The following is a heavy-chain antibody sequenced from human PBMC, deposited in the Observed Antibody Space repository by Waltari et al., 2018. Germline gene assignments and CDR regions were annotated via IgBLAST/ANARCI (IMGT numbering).Heavy chain of an antibody. CDR3: ARTVYYYGSGSYSDY. CDR2: FNSDSSPI. CDR1: GFTFSDYY. V-gene: IGHV3-11*04. Sequence: QVQLVESGGGLVKPGGSLRLSCAASGFTFSDYYMRWIRQAPGKGLEWVSYFNSDSSPIYYADSVKGRFTISRDNTKRSLYLQMNSLRAEDTAVYYCARTVYYYGSGSYSDYWGQGTLVTVSS. D-gene: IGHD3-10*01. J-gene: IGHJ4*02.